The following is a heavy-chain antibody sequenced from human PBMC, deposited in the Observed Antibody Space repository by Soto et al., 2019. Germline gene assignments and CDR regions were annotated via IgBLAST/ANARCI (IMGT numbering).Heavy chain of an antibody. V-gene: IGHV3-74*03. D-gene: IGHD6-25*01. Sequence: GGSLRLSCAASGFTFSNHWMHWVRQSPGKGLVWVSRISSDGSDTTYADSVKGRFSISRDNAKNTVYLQMSSLRADDTAVYYCLSKVPSGGPWRSWGQGPLVTVSS. CDR1: GFTFSNHW. J-gene: IGHJ5*02. CDR2: ISSDGSDT. CDR3: LSKVPSGGPWRS.